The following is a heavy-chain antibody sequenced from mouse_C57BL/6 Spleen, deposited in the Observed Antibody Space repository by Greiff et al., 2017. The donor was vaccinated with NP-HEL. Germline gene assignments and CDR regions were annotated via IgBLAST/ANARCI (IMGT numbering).Heavy chain of an antibody. Sequence: EVQLQQSGPVLVKPGASVKMSCKASGYTFTDYYMNWVKQSHGKSLEWIGVINPYNGGTSYNQKFKGKATLTVDKSSSTAYMELKSLTSEDSAVYYCARLKAPRGMDYWGQGTSVTVSS. CDR2: INPYNGGT. J-gene: IGHJ4*01. CDR3: ARLKAPRGMDY. CDR1: GYTFTDYY. V-gene: IGHV1-19*01.